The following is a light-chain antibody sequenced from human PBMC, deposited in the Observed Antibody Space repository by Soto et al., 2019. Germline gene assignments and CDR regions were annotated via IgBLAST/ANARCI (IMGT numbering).Light chain of an antibody. CDR1: QSVTSYY. CDR3: QDYGTTEIT. V-gene: IGKV3-20*01. Sequence: EIVLTQSPGTLSLSPGERATLSCRASQSVTSYYLAWYQQKPGQAPRLLIFGASSMAIGIPDWFGGSGSRTDFTLTISRLKLEYFAVYYCQDYGTTEITFGGGTRVEIK. CDR2: GAS. J-gene: IGKJ4*01.